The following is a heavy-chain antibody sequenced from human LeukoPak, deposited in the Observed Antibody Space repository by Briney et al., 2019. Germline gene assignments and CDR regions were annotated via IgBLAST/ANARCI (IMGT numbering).Heavy chain of an antibody. J-gene: IGHJ4*02. CDR3: ARDRTYYYDSSGSGGDGY. CDR1: GFTFSDYY. V-gene: IGHV3-11*01. D-gene: IGHD3-22*01. CDR2: ISSSGSTI. Sequence: PGGSLRLSCAASGFTFSDYYMSWIHQAPGKGLEWVSYISSSGSTIYYADSVKGRFTISRDNAKNSLYLQMNSLRAEDTAVYYCARDRTYYYDSSGSGGDGYWGQGTLVTVSS.